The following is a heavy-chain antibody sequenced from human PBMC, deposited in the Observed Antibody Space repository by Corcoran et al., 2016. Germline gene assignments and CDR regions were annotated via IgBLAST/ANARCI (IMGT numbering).Heavy chain of an antibody. D-gene: IGHD3-22*01. CDR1: GGSFSGYY. CDR3: ARGIYDSSGYFDY. J-gene: IGHJ4*02. V-gene: IGHV4-34*01. CDR2: INHSGST. Sequence: QVQLQQWGAGLLKPSETLSLTCAVYGGSFSGYYWSWIRQPPGKGLEWIGEINHSGSTNYNPSLKSRVTISVDTSKNQFSLKLSSVTAADTAVYDCARGIYDSSGYFDYWGQGTLVTVSS.